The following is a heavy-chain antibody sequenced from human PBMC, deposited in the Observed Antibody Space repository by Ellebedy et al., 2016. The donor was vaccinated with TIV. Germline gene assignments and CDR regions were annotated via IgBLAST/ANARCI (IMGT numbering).Heavy chain of an antibody. V-gene: IGHV3-30*18. CDR2: FSYDGINE. D-gene: IGHD1-14*01. J-gene: IGHJ4*02. Sequence: PGGSLRLSCAASGSTFSSYSMHWVRPAPGKGLEWVAAFSYDGINEYYSESVKGRFTISRDSSKNTLYLQMDSLGAEDTAVYYCAKRERGMSWYYFDYWGQGTLVTGSS. CDR1: GSTFSSYS. CDR3: AKRERGMSWYYFDY.